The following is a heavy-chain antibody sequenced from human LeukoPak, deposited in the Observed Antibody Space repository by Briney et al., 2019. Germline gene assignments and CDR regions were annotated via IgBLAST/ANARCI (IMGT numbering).Heavy chain of an antibody. CDR2: TWSDGSNG. J-gene: IGHJ4*02. V-gene: IGHV3-30*02. Sequence: PGGSLRLSCAASGFTFSSFGMHWVRQAPGKGLEWVTSTWSDGSNGKYADSVKGQFTISRDNSKNTLYLQMNSLRAEDTAVYYCAKDWSGPLDYWGQGTRVTVSS. CDR1: GFTFSSFG. CDR3: AKDWSGPLDY. D-gene: IGHD3/OR15-3a*01.